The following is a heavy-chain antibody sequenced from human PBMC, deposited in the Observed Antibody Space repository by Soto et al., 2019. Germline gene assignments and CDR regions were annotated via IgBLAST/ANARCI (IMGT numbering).Heavy chain of an antibody. CDR3: AKLSQDYYDSSGPRGY. D-gene: IGHD3-22*01. CDR1: GFSFRSYG. V-gene: IGHV3-30*18. Sequence: SCEASGFSFRSYGIHWVRQAPGQGLEGVAVISYDGSDKHYADSVKGRFTISIDSSKNTLYLRMNSLRPEDTAVYYCAKLSQDYYDSSGPRGYWGQGTLVTVSS. CDR2: ISYDGSDK. J-gene: IGHJ4*02.